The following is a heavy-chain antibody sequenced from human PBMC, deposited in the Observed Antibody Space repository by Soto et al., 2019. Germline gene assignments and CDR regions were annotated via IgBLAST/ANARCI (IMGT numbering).Heavy chain of an antibody. D-gene: IGHD3-3*01. CDR1: GFTFSSYW. CDR3: ARETNYDFWSGYFVGDKYYMDV. V-gene: IGHV3-7*01. CDR2: IKQDGSEK. Sequence: HPGGSLRLSCAASGFTFSSYWMSWVRQAPGKGLEWVANIKQDGSEKYYVDSVKGRFTISRDNAKNSLYLQMNSLRAEDTAVYYCARETNYDFWSGYFVGDKYYMDVWGKGTTVTVSS. J-gene: IGHJ6*03.